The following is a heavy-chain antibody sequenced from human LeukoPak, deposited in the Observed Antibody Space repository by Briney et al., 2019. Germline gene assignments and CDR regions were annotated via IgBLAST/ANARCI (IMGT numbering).Heavy chain of an antibody. J-gene: IGHJ4*02. V-gene: IGHV4-59*11. CDR3: ARGFGYFDY. Sequence: SETLSLTCTVSGGSISSHYWSWVRQPPGKGLEWIGYTYYSGSTNYNPSLKSRVTISVDTSKNQFSLKLSSVTAADTAVYYCARGFGYFDYWGQGTLVTVSS. D-gene: IGHD3-10*01. CDR1: GGSISSHY. CDR2: TYYSGST.